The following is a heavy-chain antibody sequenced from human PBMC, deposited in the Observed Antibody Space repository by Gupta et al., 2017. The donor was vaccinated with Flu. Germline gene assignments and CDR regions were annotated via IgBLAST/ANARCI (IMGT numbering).Heavy chain of an antibody. Sequence: QVQLVESGGGVVQPGRSLRVSCSASGFTFSTYGMHWVRQAPGKGLEWVAVIAYDGGDKYYADSVKGRFTISRDNSKNTLSLKMNSLRADDTAVYYCAKALEQRLGYYFYYGMDVWGQGTTVTVSS. CDR3: AKALEQRLGYYFYYGMDV. V-gene: IGHV3-30*18. J-gene: IGHJ6*02. CDR1: GFTFSTYG. D-gene: IGHD6-25*01. CDR2: IAYDGGDK.